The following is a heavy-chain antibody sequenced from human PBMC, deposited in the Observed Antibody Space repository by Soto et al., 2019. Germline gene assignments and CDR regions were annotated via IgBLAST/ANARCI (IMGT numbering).Heavy chain of an antibody. D-gene: IGHD3-10*01. V-gene: IGHV2-5*02. CDR3: ARPYYYGSGRLYWYCDL. CDR1: GFSLSTSGVG. CDR2: IYWDDDK. J-gene: IGHJ2*01. Sequence: QITLKESGPTLVKPTQTLTLTCTFSGFSLSTSGVGVGWIRQPPGKALEWLALIYWDDDKRYSPSLKSRLTITKDTPKNQVVLTMTNMDPVDTATYYCARPYYYGSGRLYWYCDLWGRGTLVTVSS.